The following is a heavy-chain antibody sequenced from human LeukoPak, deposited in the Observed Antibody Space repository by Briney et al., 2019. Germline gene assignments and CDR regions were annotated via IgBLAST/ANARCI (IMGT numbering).Heavy chain of an antibody. D-gene: IGHD1-26*01. V-gene: IGHV4-59*12. J-gene: IGHJ4*02. CDR3: ATTTIRLGF. CDR2: IYYSGST. Sequence: SETLSLTCTVSGGSISSYYWSWIRQPPGKGLEWIGYIYYSGSTNYNPSLKSRVTISVDTSKNQFSLRLSSVTAADTAVYYCATTTIRLGFWGQGTLVTVSS. CDR1: GGSISSYY.